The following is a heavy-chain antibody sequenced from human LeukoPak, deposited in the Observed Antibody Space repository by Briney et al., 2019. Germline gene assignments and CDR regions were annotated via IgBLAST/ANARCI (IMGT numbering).Heavy chain of an antibody. CDR3: ARWYYDILTGFYGPDAFDI. V-gene: IGHV1-2*02. CDR1: GYTFTGYY. CDR2: INPNSGGT. D-gene: IGHD3-9*01. Sequence: ASVKVSCKASGYTFTGYYMHWVRQAPGQGLEWMGWINPNSGGTNYAQKFQGRVTMTRDASISTAYMELSRLRSDDTAVYHCARWYYDILTGFYGPDAFDIWGQGTMVTVSS. J-gene: IGHJ3*02.